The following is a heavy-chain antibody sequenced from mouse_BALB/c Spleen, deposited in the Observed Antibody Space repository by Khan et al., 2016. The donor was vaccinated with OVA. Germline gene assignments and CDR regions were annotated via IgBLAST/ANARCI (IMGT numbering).Heavy chain of an antibody. V-gene: IGHV3-2*02. CDR1: GYSITSDYA. D-gene: IGHD3-3*01. J-gene: IGHJ3*01. Sequence: EVQLQESGPGLVKPSQSLSLTCTVTGYSITSDYAWNWIRQFPGNKLEWMGYISYSGSTSYTPSLKSRISITRATSKNQLFLQLNSVTTEDTATYYLARGRAYWGQGTLVTVSA. CDR2: ISYSGST. CDR3: ARGRAY.